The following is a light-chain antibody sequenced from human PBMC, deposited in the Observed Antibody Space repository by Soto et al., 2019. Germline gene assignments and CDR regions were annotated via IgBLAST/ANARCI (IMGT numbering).Light chain of an antibody. CDR1: SSNTGAGYD. J-gene: IGLJ3*02. CDR2: NNR. CDR3: QSYDSSLRAWV. Sequence: QSVLTQSPSVSGAPGQRVTISCTGSSSNTGAGYDVHWYQQFPGTAPKLLIYNNRNRPSGVPDRFSGSKSGTSASLAITGLQAEDEADYYGQSYDSSLRAWVFGGGTKSPS. V-gene: IGLV1-40*01.